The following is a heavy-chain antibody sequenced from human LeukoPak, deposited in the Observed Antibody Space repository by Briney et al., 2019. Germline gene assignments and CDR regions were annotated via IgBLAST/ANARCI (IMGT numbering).Heavy chain of an antibody. D-gene: IGHD6-13*01. CDR1: GGSISSGGYY. CDR3: ARAGGYSSHPLLDY. Sequence: PSETLSLTCTVSGGSISSGGYYWSWVRQHPGKGLEWIGYIYYSGSTYYNPSLKSRVTISVDTSKNQFSLKLSSVTAADTAVYYCARAGGYSSHPLLDYWGQGTLVTVSS. CDR2: IYYSGST. J-gene: IGHJ4*02. V-gene: IGHV4-31*03.